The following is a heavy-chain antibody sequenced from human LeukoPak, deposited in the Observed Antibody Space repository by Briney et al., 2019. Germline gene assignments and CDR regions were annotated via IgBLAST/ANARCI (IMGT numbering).Heavy chain of an antibody. J-gene: IGHJ6*02. D-gene: IGHD2-15*01. CDR3: ARDRCSGGSCYFYYYYGMDV. Sequence: AGGSLRLSCAASGFTFSSYWMSWVRQAPGKGLEWVANIKQDGSEKYYVDSVKGRFTISRDNAKNSLYLQMNSLRAEDTAVYYCARDRCSGGSCYFYYYYGMDVWGQGTTVTVSS. CDR1: GFTFSSYW. CDR2: IKQDGSEK. V-gene: IGHV3-7*01.